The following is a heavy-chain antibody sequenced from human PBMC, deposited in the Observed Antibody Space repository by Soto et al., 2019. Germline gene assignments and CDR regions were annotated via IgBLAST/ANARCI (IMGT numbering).Heavy chain of an antibody. CDR3: ATRLYSSWSRYY. J-gene: IGHJ4*02. CDR1: GYTLTELS. CDR2: FDPEDGET. Sequence: ASVKVSCKVSGYTLTELSMHWVRQAPGKGLEWMGGFDPEDGETIYAQKFQGRVTMTEDTSTDTAYMELSSLRSEDTAVYYCATRLYSSWSRYYWGQGTLVTVSS. V-gene: IGHV1-24*01. D-gene: IGHD6-6*01.